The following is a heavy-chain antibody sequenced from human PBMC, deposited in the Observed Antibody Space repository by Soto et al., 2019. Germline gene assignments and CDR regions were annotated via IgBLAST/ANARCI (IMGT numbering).Heavy chain of an antibody. CDR1: GFTFSSYG. Sequence: GGSLRLSCAASGFTFSSYGMHWVRQAPGKGLEWVAGIWYGGSNKHYADSVKGRFTISRDNSQNTVHLQMSRLRAEDTAMYYCAKGSHYDILTAYHAFDFWGQGTLVTVSS. J-gene: IGHJ4*02. CDR3: AKGSHYDILTAYHAFDF. D-gene: IGHD3-9*01. V-gene: IGHV3-33*08. CDR2: IWYGGSNK.